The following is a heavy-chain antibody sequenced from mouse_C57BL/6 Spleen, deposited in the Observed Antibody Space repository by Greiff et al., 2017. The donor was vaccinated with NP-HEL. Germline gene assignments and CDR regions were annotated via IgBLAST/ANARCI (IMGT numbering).Heavy chain of an antibody. CDR1: GFTFSSYA. D-gene: IGHD2-1*01. V-gene: IGHV5-9-1*02. CDR2: ISSGGDYI. Sequence: EVKVVESGEGLVKPGGSLKLSCAASGFTFSSYAMSWVRQTPEKRLEWVAYISSGGDYIYYADTVKGRFTISRDNARNTLYLQMSSLKSEDTAMYYCTRDYGNYRVFDVWGTGTTVTVSS. CDR3: TRDYGNYRVFDV. J-gene: IGHJ1*03.